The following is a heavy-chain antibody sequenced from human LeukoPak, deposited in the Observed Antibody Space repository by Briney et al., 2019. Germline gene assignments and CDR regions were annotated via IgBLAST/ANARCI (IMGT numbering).Heavy chain of an antibody. D-gene: IGHD3-10*01. CDR1: GGSIRSSYYY. V-gene: IGHV4-39*01. Sequence: SETLSLTCTVSGGSIRSSYYYWGWIRQPPGKGLEWIGSIYGSGSTYYNPSLKSRVTISVDTSKNQFSLKLNSVTAADMAVYYCARHYGPWGQGTLVTVSS. CDR3: ARHYGP. CDR2: IYGSGST. J-gene: IGHJ5*02.